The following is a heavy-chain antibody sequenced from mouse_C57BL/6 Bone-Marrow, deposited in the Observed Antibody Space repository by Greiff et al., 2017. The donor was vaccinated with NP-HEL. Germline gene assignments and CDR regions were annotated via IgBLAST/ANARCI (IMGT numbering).Heavy chain of an antibody. J-gene: IGHJ4*01. D-gene: IGHD1-1*01. V-gene: IGHV5-17*01. CDR1: GFTFSDYG. Sequence: EVKLMESGGGLVKPGGSLKLSCAASGFTFSDYGMHWVRQAPEKGLEWVAYISSGSGTIYYADTVKGRFTISRDNAKNTLVLQMTSLRSEDTDMYYCARRDYGSSYDAMEDWGKGTSVTVSS. CDR3: ARRDYGSSYDAMED. CDR2: ISSGSGTI.